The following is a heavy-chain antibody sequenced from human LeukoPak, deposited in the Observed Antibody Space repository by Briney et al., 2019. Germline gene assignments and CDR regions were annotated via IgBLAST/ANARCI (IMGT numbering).Heavy chain of an antibody. V-gene: IGHV4-59*08. Sequence: SETLSLTCTVSGGSISSYYWSWIRPPPGKARAWIGYIYFSGTTNYNPSLKSRVTISVDTSKNQFSLKLSSVTAAETAVYYCARTHDSSGYYSFGMDVWGQGTTVTVSS. D-gene: IGHD3-22*01. CDR3: ARTHDSSGYYSFGMDV. CDR1: GGSISSYY. CDR2: IYFSGTT. J-gene: IGHJ6*02.